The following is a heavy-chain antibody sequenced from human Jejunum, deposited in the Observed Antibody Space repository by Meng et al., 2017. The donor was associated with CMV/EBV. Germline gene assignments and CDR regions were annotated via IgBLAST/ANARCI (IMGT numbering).Heavy chain of an antibody. CDR1: GYSFTNYG. CDR2: ISPYNGDT. V-gene: IGHV1-18*01. D-gene: IGHD3/OR15-3a*01. J-gene: IGHJ4*02. CDR3: TRDGLQYTEGSSY. Sequence: QVQLVQSGDEVKTPGDSVKVSCKASGYSFTNYGITWIRQAPGQGLEYMGWISPYNGDTNYGQNFQGRMTMTTDTSTTTAYMELRSLRSDDTALYYCTRDGLQYTEGSSYWGQGTLVTVSS.